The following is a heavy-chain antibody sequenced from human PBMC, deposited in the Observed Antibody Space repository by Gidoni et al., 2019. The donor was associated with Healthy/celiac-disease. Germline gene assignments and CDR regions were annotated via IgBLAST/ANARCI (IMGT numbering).Heavy chain of an antibody. D-gene: IGHD3-22*01. Sequence: QVQLVESGGGVVQPGRSLRLSCAASGFTFSRYGMPGVRQAPGKGLEWVAVISYDGSNKYYADSVKGRFTISRDNSKNTLYLQMNSLRAEDTAVYYCAKEFDYYDSSGYRNYYYYYGMDVWGQGTTVTVSS. CDR1: GFTFSRYG. V-gene: IGHV3-30*18. CDR2: ISYDGSNK. J-gene: IGHJ6*02. CDR3: AKEFDYYDSSGYRNYYYYYGMDV.